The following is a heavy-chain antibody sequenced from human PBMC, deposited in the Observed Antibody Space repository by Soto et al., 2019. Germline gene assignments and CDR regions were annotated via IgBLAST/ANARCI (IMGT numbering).Heavy chain of an antibody. V-gene: IGHV5-51*03. CDR3: ARCYYYGSGSYSGYYFDY. J-gene: IGHJ4*02. Sequence: EVQLVQSGAEVKKPGESLKISCKGSGYSFTSYWIGWVRQMPGKGLEWMGIIYPGDSDTRYSPSFQGQVTISADKSISTAYLQWSSLKASDTAMYYCARCYYYGSGSYSGYYFDYWGQGTLVTVSS. CDR2: IYPGDSDT. D-gene: IGHD3-10*01. CDR1: GYSFTSYW.